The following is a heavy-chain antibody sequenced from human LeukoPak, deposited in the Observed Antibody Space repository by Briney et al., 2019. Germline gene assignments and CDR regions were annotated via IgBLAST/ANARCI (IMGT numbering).Heavy chain of an antibody. CDR1: GFTVSAYA. V-gene: IGHV3-23*01. D-gene: IGHD3-10*01. CDR2: IYDDNT. CDR3: AARKVRGVWFYLDY. J-gene: IGHJ4*02. Sequence: ESGVSLRLSCAASGFTVSAYAMAWVRQAPGKGLEWVSTIYDDNTYYADSVKGRFAISTDNSKNTPYLQMNSLRVEDTAVYFCAARKVRGVWFYLDYWGQGTLVTVSS.